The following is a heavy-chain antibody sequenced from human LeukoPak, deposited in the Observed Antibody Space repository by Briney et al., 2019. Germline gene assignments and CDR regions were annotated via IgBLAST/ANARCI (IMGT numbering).Heavy chain of an antibody. V-gene: IGHV1-69*01. Sequence: SVTVSCKASGGTFSSYAISWVRQAPGQGLEWMGGIIPIFGTANYAQKFQGRVTITADESTSTAYMELSSLRSEDTAVYYCARDPYDSSGYYPYYYYGMDVWGQGTTVTVSS. CDR3: ARDPYDSSGYYPYYYYGMDV. J-gene: IGHJ6*02. CDR1: GGTFSSYA. D-gene: IGHD3-22*01. CDR2: IIPIFGTA.